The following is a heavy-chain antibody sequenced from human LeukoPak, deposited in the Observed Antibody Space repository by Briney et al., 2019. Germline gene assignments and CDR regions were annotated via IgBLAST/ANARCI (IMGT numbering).Heavy chain of an antibody. CDR2: IYYSGSI. CDR3: ARLDSSGYYYFDY. CDR1: GGSITSYY. Sequence: SETLSLTCTVSGGSITSYYWSWIRQPPGKGLEWIGYIYYSGSIDYNPSLKGRVTISVATSKTQFSLKLTSVTAADTAVYYCARLDSSGYYYFDYWGQGTLVTVSS. V-gene: IGHV4-59*08. J-gene: IGHJ4*02. D-gene: IGHD6-19*01.